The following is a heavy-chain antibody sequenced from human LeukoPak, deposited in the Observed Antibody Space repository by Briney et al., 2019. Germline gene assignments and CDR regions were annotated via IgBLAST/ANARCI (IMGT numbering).Heavy chain of an antibody. Sequence: PSETLSLTCTVSGGSISSYYWSWIRQPPGKELEWIGYIYYSGSTNYNPSLKSRVTISIDTSKNQFSLKLSSVTAADTAVYYCASGYCSSTSCLFDPWGKGTLVTVSS. V-gene: IGHV4-59*01. D-gene: IGHD2-2*03. CDR1: GGSISSYY. CDR3: ASGYCSSTSCLFDP. CDR2: IYYSGST. J-gene: IGHJ5*02.